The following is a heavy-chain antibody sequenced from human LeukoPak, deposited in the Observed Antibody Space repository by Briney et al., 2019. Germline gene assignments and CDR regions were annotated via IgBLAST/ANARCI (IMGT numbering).Heavy chain of an antibody. CDR2: IRYDGSNK. D-gene: IGHD2-2*01. J-gene: IGHJ4*02. CDR1: GFTFSSYG. CDR3: AKVGIVVAPAALDY. V-gene: IGHV3-30*02. Sequence: GGSLRLSCAASGFTFSSYGMHWVRQAPGKGLEWVAFIRYDGSNKYYADSVKGRFTISRDNSKNTLYLQMNSLRAEDTAVYYCAKVGIVVAPAALDYWGQGTLVTVSS.